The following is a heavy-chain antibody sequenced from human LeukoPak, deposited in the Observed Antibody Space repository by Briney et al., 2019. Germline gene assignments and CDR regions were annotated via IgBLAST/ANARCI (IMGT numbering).Heavy chain of an antibody. J-gene: IGHJ4*02. V-gene: IGHV3-48*03. D-gene: IGHD3-22*01. CDR2: ISSSGSTI. CDR3: ARLGGYYYDSSGYYSG. CDR1: GFTFSSYE. Sequence: GGPLRLSCAASGFTFSSYEMNWVRQAPGKGLEWVSYISSSGSTIYYADSVKGRFTISRDNAKNSLYLQMNSLRAEDTAVYYCARLGGYYYDSSGYYSGWGQGTLVTVSS.